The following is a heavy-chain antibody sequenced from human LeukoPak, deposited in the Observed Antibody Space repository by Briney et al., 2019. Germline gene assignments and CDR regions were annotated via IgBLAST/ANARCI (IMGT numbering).Heavy chain of an antibody. V-gene: IGHV4-38-2*02. CDR1: GYSISSGYY. J-gene: IGHJ5*02. CDR2: IYHSGST. CDR3: ARSGYSGYDNNWFDP. Sequence: SETLSLTCTVSGYSISSGYYWGWIRQPPGKGLEWIGSIYHSGSTYYNPSLKSRVTISVDTSKNQFSLKLSSVPAADTAVYYCARSGYSGYDNNWFDPWGQGTLVTVSS. D-gene: IGHD5-12*01.